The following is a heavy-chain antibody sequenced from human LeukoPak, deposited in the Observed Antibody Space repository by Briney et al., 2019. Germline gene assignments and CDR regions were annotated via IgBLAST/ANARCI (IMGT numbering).Heavy chain of an antibody. V-gene: IGHV4-34*01. CDR3: ARAYSSSWYGY. D-gene: IGHD6-13*01. Sequence: SETLSLTCAVYGESFSGYYWSWIRQPPGKGLEWIGEINHSGSTNYNPSLKSRVTISVDTSRNQFSLKLSSVTAADTAVYYCARAYSSSWYGYWGQGTLVTVSS. CDR1: GESFSGYY. CDR2: INHSGST. J-gene: IGHJ4*02.